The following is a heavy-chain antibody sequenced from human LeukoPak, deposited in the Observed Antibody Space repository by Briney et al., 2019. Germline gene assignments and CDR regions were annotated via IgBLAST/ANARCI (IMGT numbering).Heavy chain of an antibody. CDR2: INPNSGGT. V-gene: IGHV1-2*02. D-gene: IGHD3-9*01. CDR1: GYTFTGYY. J-gene: IGHJ4*02. Sequence: ASVKVSCKASGYTFTGYYMHWVRQAPGQGLEWMGWINPNSGGTNYAQKFQGRVTMTRDTSISTAYMGLSRLRSDDTAVYYCARTPGGVRYFDWLFHPHHPLDYWGQGTLVTVSS. CDR3: ARTPGGVRYFDWLFHPHHPLDY.